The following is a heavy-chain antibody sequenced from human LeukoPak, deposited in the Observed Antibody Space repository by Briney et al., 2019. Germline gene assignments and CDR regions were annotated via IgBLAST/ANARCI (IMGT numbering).Heavy chain of an antibody. Sequence: ASVKVSCKVSGYTLTELSMHWVRQAPGKGLEWMGGFDPEDGETIYAQKFQGRVTVTEDTSTDTAYMELSSLRSEDTAVYYCATEGGKELRRSGIDYWGQGTLVTVSS. V-gene: IGHV1-24*01. CDR1: GYTLTELS. D-gene: IGHD1-26*01. J-gene: IGHJ4*02. CDR2: FDPEDGET. CDR3: ATEGGKELRRSGIDY.